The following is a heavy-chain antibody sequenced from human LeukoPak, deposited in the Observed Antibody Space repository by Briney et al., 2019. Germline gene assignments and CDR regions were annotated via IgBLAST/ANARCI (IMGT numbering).Heavy chain of an antibody. J-gene: IGHJ1*01. CDR3: ARVSGQGMNEYFHL. CDR2: INNDGNYT. D-gene: IGHD2-8*02. V-gene: IGHV3-74*01. CDR1: GFTFSRAW. Sequence: PGGSLRLSCVASGFTFSRAWMHWVRQAPGKGLVWVSRINNDGNYTKYADSVKGRLTISRDNAKNTLYLQMNNLRAEDTPVYYCARVSGQGMNEYFHLWGQGTLLTVSS.